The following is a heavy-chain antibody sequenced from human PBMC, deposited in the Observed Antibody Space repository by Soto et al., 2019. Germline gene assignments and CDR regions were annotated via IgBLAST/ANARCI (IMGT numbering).Heavy chain of an antibody. CDR1: GGSVTSDEDY. J-gene: IGHJ4*02. Sequence: LSLTCTVSGGSVTSDEDYWTWIRQSPGKGLEWIGYISNSRSTGYNPSLKTRLSMSVDRSKNQFTLRLTSVTAADTAVYFCATESGSTYGYFDHWGQGTHVTVSP. CDR2: ISNSRST. D-gene: IGHD5-18*01. V-gene: IGHV4-30-4*01. CDR3: ATESGSTYGYFDH.